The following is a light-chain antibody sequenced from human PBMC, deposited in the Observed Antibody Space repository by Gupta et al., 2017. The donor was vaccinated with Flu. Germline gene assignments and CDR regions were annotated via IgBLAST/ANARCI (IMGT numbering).Light chain of an antibody. J-gene: IGKJ2*03. CDR1: QSRRHSNGKNY. CDR2: LTS. V-gene: IGKV2-28*01. CDR3: RQNLQAPYS. Sequence: DIVMTHSAPSVTVTPGEPASISCRSTQSRRHSNGKNYLDWYLQRPGQAPQLLIYLTSTRAPGVPNRFSGSGSGTEFALKISRVEAEDVGVYYCRQNLQAPYSSGQGTKLEIK.